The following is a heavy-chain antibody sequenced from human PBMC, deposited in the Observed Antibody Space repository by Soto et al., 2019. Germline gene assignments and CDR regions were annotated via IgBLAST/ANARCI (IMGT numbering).Heavy chain of an antibody. V-gene: IGHV3-53*05. D-gene: IGHD1-7*01. CDR3: ARACITGTMGYWFDP. CDR1: GFTVSSNY. CDR2: IYSGGST. Sequence: GGSLRLSCAASGFTVSSNYMRWVRQAPGKGLEWVSVIYSGGSTYYADSVKGRFTISRDNSKNTLYLQMNSLRADDPAVYDCARACITGTMGYWFDPWGQGTMVTVAS. J-gene: IGHJ5*02.